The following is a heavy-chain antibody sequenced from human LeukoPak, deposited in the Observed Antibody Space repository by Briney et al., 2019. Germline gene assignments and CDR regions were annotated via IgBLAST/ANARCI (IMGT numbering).Heavy chain of an antibody. J-gene: IGHJ4*02. CDR3: ARGTYYYDSSGYYGFDY. D-gene: IGHD3-22*01. V-gene: IGHV4-30-4*08. CDR2: IYYSGST. CDR1: GGSISSGDYY. Sequence: SQTLSLTCTVSGGSISSGDYYWSWIRQPPGKSLEWIVYIYYSGSTYYNPSLKSRVTISVDTSKNQLSLKLSSVTAADTAVYYCARGTYYYDSSGYYGFDYWGQGTLVTVSS.